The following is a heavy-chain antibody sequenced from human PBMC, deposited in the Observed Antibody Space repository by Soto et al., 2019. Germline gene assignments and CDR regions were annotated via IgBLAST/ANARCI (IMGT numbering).Heavy chain of an antibody. J-gene: IGHJ5*02. D-gene: IGHD3-3*02. V-gene: IGHV4-39*01. CDR3: ASPKIAFYNWFDP. CDR1: GGSIGSSSYY. Sequence: PSVTLPLTCTVSGGSIGSSSYYWGWIRQPPGKGLEWIGSIYYSGSTYYNPSLKSRVTISVDTSKNQFSLKLSSVTAADTAVYYCASPKIAFYNWFDPWGQGTLVTVSS. CDR2: IYYSGST.